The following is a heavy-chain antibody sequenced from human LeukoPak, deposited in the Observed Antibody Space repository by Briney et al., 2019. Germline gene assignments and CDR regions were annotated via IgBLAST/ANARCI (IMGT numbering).Heavy chain of an antibody. V-gene: IGHV6-1*01. D-gene: IGHD3-16*02. CDR2: TYYRSKWYN. CDR1: GDSVSSDSVD. CDR3: ARTYSYHLDY. Sequence: SQTLSLTWAISGDSVSSDSVDWNWIRQSPSRGLEWLGRTYYRSKWYNDYAVSVRSRVGINPDTSKNQFSLHLDSVTPEDTAVYYCARTYSYHLDYWVQGTLVTVSS. J-gene: IGHJ4*02.